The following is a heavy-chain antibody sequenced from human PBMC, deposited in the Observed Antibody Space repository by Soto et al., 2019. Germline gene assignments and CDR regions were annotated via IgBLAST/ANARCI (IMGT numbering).Heavy chain of an antibody. CDR1: GYTFTSYA. J-gene: IGHJ5*02. Sequence: QVQLVQSGAEVKKPGASVKVSCKTSGYTFTSYAMHWVRQAPGQRLEWMGWINAGNGHTKYSQEFQGRVTITRDTSASTAYMELSSLRSEDTAVYYCARDASRYCSSTICYSKGPNWFDPWGQGTLVTVSS. V-gene: IGHV1-3*01. CDR2: INAGNGHT. D-gene: IGHD2-2*02. CDR3: ARDASRYCSSTICYSKGPNWFDP.